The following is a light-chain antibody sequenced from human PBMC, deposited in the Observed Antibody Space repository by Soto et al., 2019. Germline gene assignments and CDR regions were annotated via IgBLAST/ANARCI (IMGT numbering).Light chain of an antibody. CDR3: QQYNSSPQT. V-gene: IGKV3-15*01. CDR1: ETVSTN. J-gene: IGKJ1*01. CDR2: DVS. Sequence: ETVLTQSPATLSVSPGERVTLSCRASETVSTNLAWYQQRPGQAPRLLIYDVSTGATGIPARFSGRRSGTEFTLTISSLQSEDFGVYYCQQYNSSPQTFGQGTKVEIK.